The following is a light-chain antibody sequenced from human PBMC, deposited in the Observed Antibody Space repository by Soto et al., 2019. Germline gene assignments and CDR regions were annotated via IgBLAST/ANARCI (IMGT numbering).Light chain of an antibody. CDR2: DAS. CDR3: QQYNNWPLT. Sequence: EIVMTQSPATLSVSPGDRATLSSRASQSVGNDLAWYQQKPGQAPRLLIYDASTRATGIPARFSGSGSGTEFTLTISSLLSEDFAVYSCQQYNNWPLTFGGGTKVDIK. V-gene: IGKV3D-15*01. CDR1: QSVGND. J-gene: IGKJ4*01.